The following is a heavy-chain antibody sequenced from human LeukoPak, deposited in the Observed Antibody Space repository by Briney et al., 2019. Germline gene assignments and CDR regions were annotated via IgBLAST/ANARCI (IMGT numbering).Heavy chain of an antibody. V-gene: IGHV4-4*07. Sequence: SGTLPLTCTVSGGSITGYYWNWVRQPAGQGLEWLGRVYSSGVGNYNPSLTSRVTMSVDTSKNQFSLKLTSLTAADTAVYYCAREEFLHEIDSSGYFVYWGQGTLVTVSS. J-gene: IGHJ4*02. CDR1: GGSITGYY. D-gene: IGHD3-22*01. CDR3: AREEFLHEIDSSGYFVY. CDR2: VYSSGVG.